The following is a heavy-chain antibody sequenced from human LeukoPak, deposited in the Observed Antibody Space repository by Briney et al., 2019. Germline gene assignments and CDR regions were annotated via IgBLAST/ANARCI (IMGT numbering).Heavy chain of an antibody. D-gene: IGHD2-2*01. J-gene: IGHJ4*02. CDR2: IRYDGSNK. CDR3: AKGYCSGTSCYSGLD. V-gene: IGHV3-30*02. CDR1: GFTFSSYG. Sequence: PGGSLRLSCVASGFTFSSYGMHWVRQAPGKGLEWVAFIRYDGSNKYYADSVKGRFTISRDNSKNTLSLQMNSLRPEDTAVYCCAKGYCSGTSCYSGLDWGQGTLVTVSS.